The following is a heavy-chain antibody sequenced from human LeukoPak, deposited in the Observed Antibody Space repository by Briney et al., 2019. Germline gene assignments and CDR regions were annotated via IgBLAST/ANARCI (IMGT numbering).Heavy chain of an antibody. CDR1: GGSISSSSYY. D-gene: IGHD4-23*01. J-gene: IGHJ4*02. Sequence: SETLSLTCTVSGGSISSSSYYWGWIRQPPGKGLEWIGSIYYSGSTYYNPSLKSRVTISVDTSKNQFSLKLSSVTAADTAVYYCARLPRGYGGKSFGYWGQGTLVTVSS. CDR2: IYYSGST. CDR3: ARLPRGYGGKSFGY. V-gene: IGHV4-39*07.